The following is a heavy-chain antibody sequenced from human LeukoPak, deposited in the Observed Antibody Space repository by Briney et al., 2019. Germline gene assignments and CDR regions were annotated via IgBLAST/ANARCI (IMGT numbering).Heavy chain of an antibody. J-gene: IGHJ4*02. CDR3: AKGTGDMGYYFDR. CDR1: GFTFTGYG. CDR2: IRVNDET. Sequence: GGSLRLSCAASGFTFTGYGMHWVRQAPGKGLEWVSGIRVNDETYYADSVKGRFTISRDNSENTLYLQMGGLRAEDTAVYYCAKGTGDMGYYFDRWGQGTLVTVSS. D-gene: IGHD7-27*01. V-gene: IGHV3-23*01.